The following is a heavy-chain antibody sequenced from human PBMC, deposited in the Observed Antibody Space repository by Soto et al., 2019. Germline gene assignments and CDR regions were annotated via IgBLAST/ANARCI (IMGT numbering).Heavy chain of an antibody. CDR3: VRDGGGEYPGMDV. CDR2: LYTSGSA. CDR1: GFTVKTNY. V-gene: IGHV3-53*02. D-gene: IGHD2-21*01. Sequence: EVQVVETGGGLIQPGGSLRLSCAASGFTVKTNYMSCVRQAPWRGLEWVSILYTSGSADFADSVKGRFTISSHYSRNTLYLQMNSLRAEDTAVYYGVRDGGGEYPGMDVWGRGTTVTVSS. J-gene: IGHJ6*02.